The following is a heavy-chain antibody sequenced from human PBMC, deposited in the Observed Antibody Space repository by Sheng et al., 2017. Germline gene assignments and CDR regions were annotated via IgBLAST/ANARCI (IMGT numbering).Heavy chain of an antibody. D-gene: IGHD1-26*01. CDR1: GGSISSYY. CDR2: IYYSGST. J-gene: IGHJ4*02. V-gene: IGHV4-59*01. Sequence: QVQLQESGPGLVKPSETLSLTCTVSGGSISSYYWSWIRQPPGKGLEWIGYIYYSGSTNYNPSLKSRVTISVDTSKNQFSLKLSSVTAADTAVYYCARDLWEGYFDYWGQGTLVTVSS. CDR3: ARDLWEGYFDY.